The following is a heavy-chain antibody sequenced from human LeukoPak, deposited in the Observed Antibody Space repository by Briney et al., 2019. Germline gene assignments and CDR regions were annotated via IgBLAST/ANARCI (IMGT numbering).Heavy chain of an antibody. Sequence: GGSLRLSCAASGFSFSSYSMNWVRQAPGKGLEWVSSISSDSNYIYYAASVKGRFTISRDSGATSLYLQMNGLRAEDTAIYYCARGPKTSFDYWGQGTLVTVSS. J-gene: IGHJ4*02. V-gene: IGHV3-21*06. CDR1: GFSFSSYS. CDR3: ARGPKTSFDY. CDR2: ISSDSNYI.